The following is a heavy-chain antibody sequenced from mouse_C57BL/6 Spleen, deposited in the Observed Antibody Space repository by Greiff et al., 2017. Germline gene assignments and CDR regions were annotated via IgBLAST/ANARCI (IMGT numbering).Heavy chain of an antibody. CDR1: GFNIKDYY. Sequence: IQLQQSGAELVKPGASVKLSCTASGFNIKDYYMHWVKQRTEQGLEWIGRIDPDDGETKYAPKFQGKATITADTSSNTAYLQLSSLASEDSAVYYCARDYYGSSYLSHYWGQGTLVTVSA. D-gene: IGHD1-1*01. J-gene: IGHJ3*01. V-gene: IGHV14-2*01. CDR3: ARDYYGSSYLSHY. CDR2: IDPDDGET.